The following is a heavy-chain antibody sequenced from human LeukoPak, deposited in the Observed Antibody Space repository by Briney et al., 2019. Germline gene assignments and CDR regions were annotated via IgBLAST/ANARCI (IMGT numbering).Heavy chain of an antibody. D-gene: IGHD2-15*01. CDR1: GYTFTSNG. CDR3: AREGYCSGGSCHRDFDY. Sequence: ASVKVSCKASGYTFTSNGITWVRQAPGQGLEWMGWISAYNGNTNYAQKLQGRVTMTTDTSTSTAYMELRSLRSDDTAVYYCAREGYCSGGSCHRDFDYWGQGTLVTVSS. CDR2: ISAYNGNT. J-gene: IGHJ4*02. V-gene: IGHV1-18*01.